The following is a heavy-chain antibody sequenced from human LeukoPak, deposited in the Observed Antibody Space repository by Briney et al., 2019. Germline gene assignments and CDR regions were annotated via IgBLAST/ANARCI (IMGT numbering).Heavy chain of an antibody. D-gene: IGHD3-3*01. CDR1: GGSISSSSYY. J-gene: IGHJ6*03. Sequence: SETLSLTCTVSGGSISSSSYYWGWIRQPPGKGLEWIGSIYYSGSTYYNPSLKSRVTISVDTSTNQFSLKLSSVTAADTAVYYCARQLYYDFWSGHYYMDVWGKGTTVTVSS. CDR2: IYYSGST. V-gene: IGHV4-39*01. CDR3: ARQLYYDFWSGHYYMDV.